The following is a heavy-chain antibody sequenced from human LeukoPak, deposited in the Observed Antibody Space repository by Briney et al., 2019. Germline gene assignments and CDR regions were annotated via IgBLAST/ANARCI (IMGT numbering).Heavy chain of an antibody. Sequence: GGSLRLSCAASGFTFSSYAMSWVRQAPGKGLEWVSGISGSGGSTYYADSVKGRFTISRDNSKNTLYLQMNSLRAEDTAVYYWSKDTYCSGGSCLTPVDYWGQGTLLTVSS. D-gene: IGHD2-15*01. J-gene: IGHJ4*02. CDR1: GFTFSSYA. V-gene: IGHV3-23*01. CDR2: ISGSGGST. CDR3: SKDTYCSGGSCLTPVDY.